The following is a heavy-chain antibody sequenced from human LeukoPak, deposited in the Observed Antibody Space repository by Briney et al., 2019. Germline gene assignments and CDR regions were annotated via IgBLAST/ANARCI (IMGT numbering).Heavy chain of an antibody. V-gene: IGHV4-39*01. D-gene: IGHD2-15*01. CDR3: ARIESYCSGGSCYPLFDY. CDR2: IYYSGST. CDR1: GGSISSSSYY. J-gene: IGHJ4*02. Sequence: ASETLSLTCTVSGGSISSSSYYWGWIRQPPGKGLEWIGSIYYSGSTYYNPSLKRRVAISVDTSKNQFSLKLSSVTAADTAVYYCARIESYCSGGSCYPLFDYWGQGTLVSVSS.